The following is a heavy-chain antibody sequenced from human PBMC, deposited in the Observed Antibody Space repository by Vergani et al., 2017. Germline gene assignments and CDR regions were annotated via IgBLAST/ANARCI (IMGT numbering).Heavy chain of an antibody. CDR1: EFTFSGYA. Sequence: EVQLLESGGGLVQPGGSLRLSCAASEFTFSGYAMSWVRQAPGKGLEWGSGISGSGGSTNYADSVKGRFTISRDNSKNTLYLQMNRLRGEDTAVYYCAKDDGGYYGYFDYWGQGTLVTVSS. J-gene: IGHJ4*02. CDR2: ISGSGGST. D-gene: IGHD3-22*01. CDR3: AKDDGGYYGYFDY. V-gene: IGHV3-23*01.